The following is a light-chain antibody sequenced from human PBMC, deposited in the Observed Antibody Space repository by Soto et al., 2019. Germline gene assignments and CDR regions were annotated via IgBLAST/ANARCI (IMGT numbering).Light chain of an antibody. V-gene: IGLV2-11*01. CDR2: DVS. CDR3: CSYAGSYTLV. J-gene: IGLJ3*02. Sequence: QSALTQPRSVSGSPGQSVTISCTGTSSDVGAYNFVCWYQQHPGKVHKLMIYDVSRRPSGVPDRFSGSKSGNTASLTISGLQADDESDYYCCSYAGSYTLVFGGGTKLNVL. CDR1: SSDVGAYNF.